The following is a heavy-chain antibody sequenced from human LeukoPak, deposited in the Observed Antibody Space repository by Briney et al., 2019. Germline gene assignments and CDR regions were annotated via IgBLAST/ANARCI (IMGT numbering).Heavy chain of an antibody. Sequence: GGSLRLSCAASGFAFNVYAMSWLRQPPGKGLEWVSFITSASTTIYYADSVKGRFTISRDNAKNSLYLQMNSLRDEDTAVFYCARVRVGYYFDYWGRGTLVTVSS. V-gene: IGHV3-48*02. CDR3: ARVRVGYYFDY. CDR2: ITSASTTI. D-gene: IGHD6-13*01. J-gene: IGHJ4*02. CDR1: GFAFNVYA.